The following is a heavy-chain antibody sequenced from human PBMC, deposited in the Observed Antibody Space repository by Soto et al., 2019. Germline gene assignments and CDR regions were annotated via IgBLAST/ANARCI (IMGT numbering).Heavy chain of an antibody. Sequence: PSETLSLTCTVSNASISSRKWWTWVRQTPGKGLEWIGEIYHSGSINHNPYLKSQVTMSVDKSNNKFSLKMTSVTAADTAVYYCASKFGELLADAFDIWGQGTVVTVSS. D-gene: IGHD3-10*01. J-gene: IGHJ3*02. CDR3: ASKFGELLADAFDI. CDR2: IYHSGSI. V-gene: IGHV4-4*02. CDR1: NASISSRKW.